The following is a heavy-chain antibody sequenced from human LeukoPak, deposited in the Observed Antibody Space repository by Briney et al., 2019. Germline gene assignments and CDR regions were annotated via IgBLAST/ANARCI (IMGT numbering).Heavy chain of an antibody. Sequence: SESLSLTCTVSGGSVSSGNYYWSWIRQPPGKGLEWIGYIYYSGSTNYNPSLKSRVTISVDTSKNQFSLKLSSVTAADTAVYYCARDPSGYFNYWGQGTLATVSS. CDR2: IYYSGST. CDR3: ARDPSGYFNY. D-gene: IGHD3-22*01. V-gene: IGHV4-61*01. J-gene: IGHJ4*02. CDR1: GGSVSSGNYY.